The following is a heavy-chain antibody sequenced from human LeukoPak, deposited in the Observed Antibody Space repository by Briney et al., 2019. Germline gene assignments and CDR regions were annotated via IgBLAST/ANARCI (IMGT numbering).Heavy chain of an antibody. Sequence: SGGSLRLSCAAPGFTVSSNYMSWVRQAPGKGLEWVSVIYSGGSTYYADSVKGRFTISRDNSKNTLYLQMNSLRAEDTAVYYCARDSRGYYYFDYWGRGTLVTVSS. CDR3: ARDSRGYYYFDY. J-gene: IGHJ4*02. D-gene: IGHD3-10*01. V-gene: IGHV3-66*01. CDR2: IYSGGST. CDR1: GFTVSSNY.